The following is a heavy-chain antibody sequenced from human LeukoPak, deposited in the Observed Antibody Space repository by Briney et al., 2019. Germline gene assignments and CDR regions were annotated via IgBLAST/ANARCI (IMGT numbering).Heavy chain of an antibody. Sequence: GGSLRLSCAASGFTFSSYWMSWVRQAPGKGLEWVANIKQDGSEKYYVDSVKGRFTISRDNAKISLYLQMNSLRAEDTAVYYCATYSSSNAREFQYWGQGTLVTVSS. D-gene: IGHD2-2*01. J-gene: IGHJ1*01. V-gene: IGHV3-7*01. CDR3: ATYSSSNAREFQY. CDR1: GFTFSSYW. CDR2: IKQDGSEK.